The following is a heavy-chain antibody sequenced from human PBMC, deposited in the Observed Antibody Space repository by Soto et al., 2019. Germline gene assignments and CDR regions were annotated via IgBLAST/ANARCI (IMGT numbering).Heavy chain of an antibody. CDR2: IYWDDDK. CDR1: GFSLSTSGVG. J-gene: IGHJ6*02. D-gene: IGHD3-10*01. CDR3: AHTGITMVRGVEDYYYYGMDV. Sequence: SGPTLVNPTQTLTLTCTFSGFSLSTSGVGVGWIRQPPGKALEWLALIYWDDDKRYSPSLKSRLTITKDTSKNQVVLTMTNMDPVDTATYYCAHTGITMVRGVEDYYYYGMDVWGQGTTVTVSS. V-gene: IGHV2-5*02.